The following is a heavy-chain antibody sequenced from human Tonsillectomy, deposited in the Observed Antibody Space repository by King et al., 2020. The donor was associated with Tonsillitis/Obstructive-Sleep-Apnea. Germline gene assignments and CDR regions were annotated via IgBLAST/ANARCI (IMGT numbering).Heavy chain of an antibody. Sequence: QLVQSGAEVKKPGESLKISGKGSGYSFTNYWIGWLRLMPGKVLEWMGLIYCGDSNTRYSPSFEGQVTISADKSTDTAYLQWSRLKASDSAIYYCARHLMAGTDYFDYWGQGTLVTVSS. CDR2: IYCGDSNT. CDR1: GYSFTNYW. J-gene: IGHJ4*02. V-gene: IGHV5-51*01. CDR3: ARHLMAGTDYFDY. D-gene: IGHD1-14*01.